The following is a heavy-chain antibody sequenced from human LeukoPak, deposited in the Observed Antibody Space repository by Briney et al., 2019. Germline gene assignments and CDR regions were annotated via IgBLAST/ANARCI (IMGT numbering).Heavy chain of an antibody. D-gene: IGHD3-3*01. CDR1: GGSISSYY. V-gene: IGHV4-59*01. CDR2: IYYSGST. CDR3: ARGPYYDFWSGYSAYYYYGMDV. Sequence: PSETLSLTCTVSGGSISSYYWSCIRQPPGKGLEWIWYIYYSGSTNYNPSLKSRVTISVDTSKNQFSLKLSSVTAADTAVYYCARGPYYDFWSGYSAYYYYGMDVWGQGTTVTVSS. J-gene: IGHJ6*02.